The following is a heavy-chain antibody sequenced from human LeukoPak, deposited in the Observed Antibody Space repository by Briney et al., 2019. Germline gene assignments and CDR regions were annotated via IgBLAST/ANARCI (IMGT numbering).Heavy chain of an antibody. V-gene: IGHV4-59*01. J-gene: IGHJ4*02. D-gene: IGHD2-2*03. CDR3: ARDAASGYSTI. CDR2: IFYSGST. Sequence: PSETLSLTCAVSGGSISSYYWSWIRQPPGKGLEWIGDIFYSGSTNYNPSLKSRVTISVDTSKNQFSLKLSSVTAADTAVYYCARDAASGYSTIWGQGTLVAVSS. CDR1: GGSISSYY.